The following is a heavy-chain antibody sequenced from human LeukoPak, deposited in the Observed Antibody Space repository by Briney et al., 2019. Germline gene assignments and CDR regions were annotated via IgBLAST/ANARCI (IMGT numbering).Heavy chain of an antibody. V-gene: IGHV3-21*01. CDR3: AKPIAAAGTTQGGFDY. CDR2: ISSSSSYI. D-gene: IGHD6-13*01. CDR1: GFTFSSYS. Sequence: GGSLRLSCAASGFTFSSYSMNWVRQAPGKGLEWVSSISSSSSYIYYADSVKGRFTISRDNSKNTVYLQMNSLRAEDTAVYYCAKPIAAAGTTQGGFDYWGQGTLVTVSS. J-gene: IGHJ4*02.